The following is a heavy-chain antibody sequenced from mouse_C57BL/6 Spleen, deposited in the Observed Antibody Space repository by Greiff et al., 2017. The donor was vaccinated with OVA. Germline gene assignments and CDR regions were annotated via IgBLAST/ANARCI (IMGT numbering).Heavy chain of an antibody. V-gene: IGHV14-3*01. D-gene: IGHD1-1*01. CDR2: IDPANGNT. CDR1: GFNIKNTY. Sequence: EVQGVESVAELVRPGASVKLSCTASGFNIKNTYMHWVKQRPEQGLEWIGRIDPANGNTKYAPKFQGKATITADTSSNTAYLQLSSLTSEDTAIYYCARDYYGSSRAMDYWGQGTSVTVSS. CDR3: ARDYYGSSRAMDY. J-gene: IGHJ4*01.